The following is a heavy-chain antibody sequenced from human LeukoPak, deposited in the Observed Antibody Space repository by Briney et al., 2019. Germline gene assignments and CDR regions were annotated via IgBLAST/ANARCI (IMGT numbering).Heavy chain of an antibody. V-gene: IGHV1-69*04. D-gene: IGHD2-21*02. J-gene: IGHJ6*02. CDR1: GGTFSSHA. CDR3: ASPPILRNCGGDCYHYYGMDV. Sequence: SVKVSCKASGGTFSSHAITWVRQAPGQGLEWMGRITPVFDIINYAQKFQGRVTITADKSTSTAYMELSSLRSEDTAVYYCASPPILRNCGGDCYHYYGMDVWGQGTTVTVSS. CDR2: ITPVFDII.